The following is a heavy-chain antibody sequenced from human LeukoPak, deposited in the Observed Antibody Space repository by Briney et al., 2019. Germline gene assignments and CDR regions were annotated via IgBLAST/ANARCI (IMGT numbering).Heavy chain of an antibody. D-gene: IGHD2-2*01. CDR3: AQGYCSSASCRPKY. Sequence: GGSLRLSCAASGFTFDDYAMHWVRQAPGNGVEGGSGISWNSGSIRYADSVKGRFTISRDNAKNSLYLQMNSLRVEDMALYYCAQGYCSSASCRPKYWGQGTLVTVSS. CDR2: ISWNSGSI. J-gene: IGHJ4*02. V-gene: IGHV3-9*03. CDR1: GFTFDDYA.